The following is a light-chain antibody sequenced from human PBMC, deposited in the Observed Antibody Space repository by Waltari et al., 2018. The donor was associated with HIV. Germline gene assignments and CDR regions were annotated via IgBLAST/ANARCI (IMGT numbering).Light chain of an antibody. CDR1: SSNIGAGYD. J-gene: IGLJ3*02. CDR2: GNS. CDR3: QSYDSSLSGGV. Sequence: QSALTQPPSVSVAPGQRVTISCTGRSSNIGAGYDVHWYQQVPGTAPKLLIYGNSNRPSGVPDRVPGSRSGASASLAVTGLQAEEEADYYCQSYDSSLSGGVFGGGTKLTVL. V-gene: IGLV1-40*01.